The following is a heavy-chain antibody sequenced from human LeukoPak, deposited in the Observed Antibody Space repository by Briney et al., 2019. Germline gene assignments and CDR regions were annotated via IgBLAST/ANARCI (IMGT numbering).Heavy chain of an antibody. CDR2: INHSGST. D-gene: IGHD3-22*01. CDR1: GGSFSVYY. Sequence: SETLSLTCAVYGGSFSVYYWSWIRQPPGKGLEWIGEINHSGSTNYNPSLKSRVTISVDTSKNQFSLKLSSVTAADTAVYYCARRHTYYYDSSGYYSPFDYWGQGTLVTVSS. V-gene: IGHV4-34*01. J-gene: IGHJ4*02. CDR3: ARRHTYYYDSSGYYSPFDY.